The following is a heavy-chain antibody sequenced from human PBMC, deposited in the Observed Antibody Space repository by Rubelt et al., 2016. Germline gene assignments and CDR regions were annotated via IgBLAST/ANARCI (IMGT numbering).Heavy chain of an antibody. D-gene: IGHD3-10*01. J-gene: IGHJ4*02. V-gene: IGHV1-18*01. CDR3: ARDPLPVRGVIMTPTH. CDR1: GYTFTSYG. CDR2: ISAYNGNT. Sequence: QVQLVQSGAEVKKPGASVKVSCKASGYTFTSYGISWVRQAPGQGLEWMGWISAYNGNTNYAQKLQGRVTMNTDTATSTAYMGLRSLGSDDTAVYYCARDPLPVRGVIMTPTHWGQGTLVTVSS.